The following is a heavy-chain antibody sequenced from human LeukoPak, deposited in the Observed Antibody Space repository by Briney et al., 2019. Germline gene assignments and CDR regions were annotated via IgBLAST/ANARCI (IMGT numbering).Heavy chain of an antibody. CDR3: AKDGLRLRPTYYDFWSGYFDY. D-gene: IGHD3-3*01. CDR1: GFTFSSYA. V-gene: IGHV3-23*01. Sequence: GGSLRLSCAASGFTFSSYAMSWVRQAPGKGLEWVSAISGSGGSTYYADSVKGRFTISRDNSKNTLYLQMNSLRAEDTAVYYCAKDGLRLRPTYYDFWSGYFDYWGQGTLVTVSS. CDR2: ISGSGGST. J-gene: IGHJ4*02.